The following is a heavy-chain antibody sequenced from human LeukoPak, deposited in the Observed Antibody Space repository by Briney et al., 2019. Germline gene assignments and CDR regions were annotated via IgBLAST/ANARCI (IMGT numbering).Heavy chain of an antibody. CDR3: AREGVASYWYFDL. Sequence: GGSLRLSCAASGFTFSSYWMHWVRQAPGKGLVWVSRIDSDGSNTYYADSVKGRFTISRDNARNTLYLQMNSLRAEATAVYYCAREGVASYWYFDLWGRGTLVTVSS. CDR2: IDSDGSNT. J-gene: IGHJ2*01. V-gene: IGHV3-74*01. CDR1: GFTFSSYW. D-gene: IGHD3-10*01.